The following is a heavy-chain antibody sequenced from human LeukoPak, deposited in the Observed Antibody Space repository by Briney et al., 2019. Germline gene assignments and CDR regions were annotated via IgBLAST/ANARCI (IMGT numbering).Heavy chain of an antibody. Sequence: PGGSLGLSCAASGFTYSSYAMSWVRQAPGKGLEWVSGLNWDGGTTGHADSVKGRFTISRDNAKNSLYLQMNSLRAEDTALYYCARAQTYGDYRLLLDYWGQGTLVTVSS. J-gene: IGHJ4*02. CDR3: ARAQTYGDYRLLLDY. V-gene: IGHV3-20*04. CDR1: GFTYSSYA. CDR2: LNWDGGTT. D-gene: IGHD4-17*01.